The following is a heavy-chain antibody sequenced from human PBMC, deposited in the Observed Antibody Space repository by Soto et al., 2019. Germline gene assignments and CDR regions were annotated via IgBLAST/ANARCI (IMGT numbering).Heavy chain of an antibody. J-gene: IGHJ6*02. V-gene: IGHV2-70*11. D-gene: IGHD2-21*01. Sequence: SGPTLVNPTQTLTLTCTFSGFSLSTSGMCVSWIRQPPGKALEWLARIDWDDDKYYSTSLKTRLTISKDTSKNQVVLTMTNMDPVDTATYYCARDSVAPYYYYYGMDVWGQGTTVTVSS. CDR2: IDWDDDK. CDR3: ARDSVAPYYYYYGMDV. CDR1: GFSLSTSGMC.